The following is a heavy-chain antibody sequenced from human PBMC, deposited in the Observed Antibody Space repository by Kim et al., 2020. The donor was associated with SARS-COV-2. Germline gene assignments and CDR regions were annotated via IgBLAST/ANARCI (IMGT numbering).Heavy chain of an antibody. V-gene: IGHV3-64D*06. CDR2: ISSNGGST. D-gene: IGHD3-10*01. J-gene: IGHJ4*02. CDR3: VSGSVQPPDDLLWFGAGLGWVGDY. CDR1: GFTFSSYA. Sequence: GGSLRLSCSASGFTFSSYAMHWVRQAPGKGLEYVSAISSNGGSTYYADSVKGRFTISRDNSKNTLYLQMSSLRAEDTAVYYCVSGSVQPPDDLLWFGAGLGWVGDYWGQRTLVTVSS.